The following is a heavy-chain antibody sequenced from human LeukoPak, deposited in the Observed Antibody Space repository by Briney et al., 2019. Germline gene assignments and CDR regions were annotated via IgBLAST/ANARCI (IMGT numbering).Heavy chain of an antibody. CDR2: IPDSGST. J-gene: IGHJ5*02. CDR1: GGSINGYY. D-gene: IGHD4-17*01. V-gene: IGHV4-59*01. Sequence: SETLSLTCTVSGGSINGYYWTWIRQPPGKGLEWIGYIPDSGSTNHNPSLKSRVSMSVGSSNTDFSLRLNSVTAADTAVYHCARVFRGAVTSNWFDPWGQGTLVTVSS. CDR3: ARVFRGAVTSNWFDP.